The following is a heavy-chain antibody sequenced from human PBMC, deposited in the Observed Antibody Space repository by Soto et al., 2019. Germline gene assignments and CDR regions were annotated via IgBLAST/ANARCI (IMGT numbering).Heavy chain of an antibody. V-gene: IGHV4-59*01. Sequence: SETLSLTCTVSGGSISSYYWSWIRQPPGKGLEWIGYIYYSGSTNYNPSLKGRVTISVDTSKNQFSLKLSSVTAADTAVYYCARDFLVTGYDYYYYGMDVWGQGTTVTVSS. J-gene: IGHJ6*02. CDR3: ARDFLVTGYDYYYYGMDV. CDR2: IYYSGST. D-gene: IGHD6-13*01. CDR1: GGSISSYY.